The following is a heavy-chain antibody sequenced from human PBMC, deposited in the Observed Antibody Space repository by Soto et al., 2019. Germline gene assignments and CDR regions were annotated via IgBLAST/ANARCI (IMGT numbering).Heavy chain of an antibody. V-gene: IGHV1-3*01. J-gene: IGHJ4*02. CDR3: ERDWNVLLWSFFDY. CDR1: GDTFTSCA. CDR2: INAGNGNT. Sequence: AAVKVSCKASGDTFTSCAMHWVRQAPGQRVEWMGWINAGNGNTKYSQKFQGRVTITRDTSASTAYMELSGLRAEDTVVYSCERDWNVLLWSFFDYWAQGTLVTVSS. D-gene: IGHD3-10*01.